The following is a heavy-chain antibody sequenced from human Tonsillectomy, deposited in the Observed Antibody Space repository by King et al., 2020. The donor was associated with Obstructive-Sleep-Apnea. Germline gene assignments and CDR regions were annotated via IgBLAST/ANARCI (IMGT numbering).Heavy chain of an antibody. D-gene: IGHD6-13*01. J-gene: IGHJ4*02. CDR1: GYTFTTAE. V-gene: IGHV1-8*01. CDR3: VGGSSRSFDL. Sequence: VQLVQSGAEVKKPGASVKVSCKAAGYTFTTAEIHWVRQAPGQGLEWMGWMNPNSGNTGYVQKFRGRVTMTRDPSITTAYMELSSLRSADTAVYYCVGGSSRSFDLWGQGTLVTVST. CDR2: MNPNSGNT.